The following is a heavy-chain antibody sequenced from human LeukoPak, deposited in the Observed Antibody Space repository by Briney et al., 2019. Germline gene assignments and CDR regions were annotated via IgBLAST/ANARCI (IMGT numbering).Heavy chain of an antibody. V-gene: IGHV4-38-2*02. D-gene: IGHD2-2*01. CDR2: IHHSGST. Sequence: SETLSLTCTVSGYSISSGYYWGWIRQPPGKGLEWIGSIHHSGSTYYNPSLKSRVTISVDTSKNQFSLQLNFVTAADTAVFYCARYLGHDCSSTSCYGRYFDYWGQGTLVTVSS. J-gene: IGHJ4*02. CDR1: GYSISSGYY. CDR3: ARYLGHDCSSTSCYGRYFDY.